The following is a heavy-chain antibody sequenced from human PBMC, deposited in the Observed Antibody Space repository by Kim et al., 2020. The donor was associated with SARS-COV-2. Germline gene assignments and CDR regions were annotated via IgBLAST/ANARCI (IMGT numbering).Heavy chain of an antibody. D-gene: IGHD4-17*01. Sequence: ASVKVSCKASGYTFTSYDINWVRQATGQGLEWMGWMNPNSGNTGYAQKFQGRVTMTRNTSISTAYMELSSLRSEDTAVYYCARAYVRLTTVTTRAAAYYYYGMDVWGQGTTVTVSS. CDR1: GYTFTSYD. V-gene: IGHV1-8*01. CDR3: ARAYVRLTTVTTRAAAYYYYGMDV. CDR2: MNPNSGNT. J-gene: IGHJ6*02.